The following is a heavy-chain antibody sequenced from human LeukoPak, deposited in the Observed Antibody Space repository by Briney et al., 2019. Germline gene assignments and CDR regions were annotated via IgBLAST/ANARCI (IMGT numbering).Heavy chain of an antibody. V-gene: IGHV3-23*01. Sequence: GGSLRLSCAASKFTFTNYAMSWVRQAPGKGLEWVSSISGRGTTYYADSVKGRFTIARDNSKNTLYLQMNSLRAEDTAVYYCTTGPPLSIAARPILDYFDYWGQGTLVTVSS. CDR3: TTGPPLSIAARPILDYFDY. J-gene: IGHJ4*02. CDR2: ISGRGTT. CDR1: KFTFTNYA. D-gene: IGHD6-6*01.